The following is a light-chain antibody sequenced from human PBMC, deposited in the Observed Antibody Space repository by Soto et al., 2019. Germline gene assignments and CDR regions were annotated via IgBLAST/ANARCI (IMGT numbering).Light chain of an antibody. Sequence: EIVLTQSPGTLSFSPGERANLSCRASQSVRNNYLAWYQHIPGQSPRVLIYAASNRATGIPDRFSGSGSGTDFTLTISRLEPEYFAVYYCQPYGNSGSFGQGTKVEIK. CDR3: QPYGNSGS. CDR2: AAS. CDR1: QSVRNNY. J-gene: IGKJ1*01. V-gene: IGKV3-20*01.